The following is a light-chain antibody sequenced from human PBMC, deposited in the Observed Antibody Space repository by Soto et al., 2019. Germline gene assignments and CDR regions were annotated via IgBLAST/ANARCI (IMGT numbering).Light chain of an antibody. V-gene: IGKV3-15*01. J-gene: IGKJ5*01. Sequence: EIVLTQSPGTLALSPGEEATLSCRASESVGRHLAWYHQKPGQAPKLLIFDASTRATGVPARFSGSGSGTEFTLTVSSLQSEDIAVYFCHQYNNWPPNLGQGTRLEIK. CDR1: ESVGRH. CDR2: DAS. CDR3: HQYNNWPPN.